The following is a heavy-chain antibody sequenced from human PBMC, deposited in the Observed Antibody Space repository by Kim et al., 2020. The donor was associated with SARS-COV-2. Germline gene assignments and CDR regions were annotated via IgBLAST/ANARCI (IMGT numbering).Heavy chain of an antibody. CDR2: ISFTGDT. CDR1: GGSITRGIYC. V-gene: IGHV4-61*01. CDR3: ARGGGYAGDYG. Sequence: SETLSLTCSVSGGSITRGIYCWSWLRQPPGKGLEWIGCISFTGDTQYSTSLKSRVTISRSTSENQFSLRLSDVTAADTAVYYCARGGGYAGDYG. D-gene: IGHD3-16*01. J-gene: IGHJ6*01.